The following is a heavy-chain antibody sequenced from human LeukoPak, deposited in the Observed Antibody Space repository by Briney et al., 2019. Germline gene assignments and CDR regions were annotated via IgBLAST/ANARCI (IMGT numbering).Heavy chain of an antibody. V-gene: IGHV1-18*01. CDR1: GYIFNSYA. Sequence: ASVKVSCKASGYIFNSYAISWVRQAPGQGLEWMGRITVHNGQTNYAQRFQGRVSMTTDTSTSTAYMEVRSLRSDDTAVYYCARRSRGWDAFDLWGQGTMVTVSS. J-gene: IGHJ3*01. D-gene: IGHD6-19*01. CDR3: ARRSRGWDAFDL. CDR2: ITVHNGQT.